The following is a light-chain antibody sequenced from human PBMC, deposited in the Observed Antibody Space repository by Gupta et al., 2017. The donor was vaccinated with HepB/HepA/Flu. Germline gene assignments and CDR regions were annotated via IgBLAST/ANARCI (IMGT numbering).Light chain of an antibody. Sequence: DIQMTQSPSTLSASVGDRVTITCRASQNINVWLAWYQQKPGEAPKLLIYKASSLESGVPSRFSGSGSGTEFTLTISSLQPDDVATYFCQQYNTYSQTLGQGTKVEIK. V-gene: IGKV1-5*03. J-gene: IGKJ1*01. CDR3: QQYNTYSQT. CDR1: QNINVW. CDR2: KAS.